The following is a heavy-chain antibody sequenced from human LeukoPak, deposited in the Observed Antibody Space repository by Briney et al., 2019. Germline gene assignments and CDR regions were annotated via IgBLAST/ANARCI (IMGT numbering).Heavy chain of an antibody. Sequence: GASVKVSCKASGYTFTGYYMHWVRQAPGQGLEWMGWINPNSGGTNYTQKFQGRVTMTRDTSISTAYMELSRLRSDDTAVYYCARESSSGDAFDIWGQGTMVTVSS. J-gene: IGHJ3*02. CDR1: GYTFTGYY. D-gene: IGHD6-19*01. V-gene: IGHV1-2*02. CDR3: ARESSSGDAFDI. CDR2: INPNSGGT.